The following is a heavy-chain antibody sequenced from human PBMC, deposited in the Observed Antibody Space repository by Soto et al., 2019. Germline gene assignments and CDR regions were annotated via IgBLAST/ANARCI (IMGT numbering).Heavy chain of an antibody. V-gene: IGHV4-31*03. Sequence: PSETLSLTCTVSGGSISSGGYYWSWIRQHPGKGLEWIGYTYYSGSTYYNPSLKSRVTISVDTSENQFSLKLSSVTAADTAVYYCARDRGLGRSGYNSLYYYGMDVWGQGTTVTVSS. CDR1: GGSISSGGYY. CDR2: TYYSGST. J-gene: IGHJ6*02. D-gene: IGHD3-3*01. CDR3: ARDRGLGRSGYNSLYYYGMDV.